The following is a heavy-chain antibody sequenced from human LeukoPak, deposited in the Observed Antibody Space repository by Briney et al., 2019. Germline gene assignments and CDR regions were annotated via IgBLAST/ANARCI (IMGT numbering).Heavy chain of an antibody. J-gene: IGHJ3*02. D-gene: IGHD3-10*01. CDR1: GYSISSGYY. CDR2: IYLSGST. Sequence: SETLSLTCAVSGYSISSGYYWGWIRQPPGKGLEWIGSIYLSGSTYYNPSLKSRVTISVDTSKNQFSLKLSSVTAADTAVYYCARSLLLWFGGPDAFDIWGQGTMVTVSS. V-gene: IGHV4-38-2*01. CDR3: ARSLLLWFGGPDAFDI.